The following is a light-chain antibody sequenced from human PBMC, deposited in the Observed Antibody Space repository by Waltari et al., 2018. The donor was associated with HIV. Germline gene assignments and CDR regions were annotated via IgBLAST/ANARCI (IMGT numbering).Light chain of an antibody. CDR2: NVS. Sequence: QSALTQPRSVSESPGQSVTIPCTGTRRDVGAYHYVSWYQQHPGRAPKFIIYNVSERPSGVPDRFSGSKSGNTASLTISGLQAEDEADYYCSSYAGTSNFVLFGGGTKLTVL. J-gene: IGLJ2*01. CDR3: SSYAGTSNFVL. CDR1: RRDVGAYHY. V-gene: IGLV2-11*01.